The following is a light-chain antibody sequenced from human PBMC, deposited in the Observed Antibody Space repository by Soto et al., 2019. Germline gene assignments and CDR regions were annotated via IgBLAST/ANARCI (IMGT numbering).Light chain of an antibody. CDR1: QSIGRW. J-gene: IGKJ1*01. Sequence: IQMTQSTYTLSASVGDRVTITCRASQSIGRWVAWYQQKPGRGPNLLISDASSLESGVPSRFSGSGSGTEFTLTISSLQPDDFPTYYCQQYTNTNNPWMFGQGTKVDI. CDR3: QQYTNTNNPWM. V-gene: IGKV1-5*01. CDR2: DAS.